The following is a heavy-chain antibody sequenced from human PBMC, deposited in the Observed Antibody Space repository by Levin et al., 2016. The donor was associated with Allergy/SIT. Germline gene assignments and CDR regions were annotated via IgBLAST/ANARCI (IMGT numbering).Heavy chain of an antibody. V-gene: IGHV4-31*02. D-gene: IGHD3-22*01. CDR3: GRGSAMIIDED. CDR2: MYYSGSA. J-gene: IGHJ1*01. Sequence: RQAPGKGLEWIGYMYYSGSAYYNPSLKSRVTISLDSSKNQFSLKLSSVTAADTAVYFCGRGSAMIIDEDWGQGTLVTVSS.